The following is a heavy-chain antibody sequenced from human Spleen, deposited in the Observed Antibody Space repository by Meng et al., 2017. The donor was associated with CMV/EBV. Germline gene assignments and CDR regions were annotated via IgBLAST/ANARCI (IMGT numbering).Heavy chain of an antibody. J-gene: IGHJ4*02. CDR3: ARGTSDDYGDLRNRGFDY. CDR2: INPSGGST. Sequence: ASVKVSCKASGYTFTSYYMHWVRQAPGQGLEWMGIINPSGGSTSYAQKFQGRVTMTRDTSTSTVYMELSSLRSEDTAVYYCARGTSDDYGDLRNRGFDYWGQGTLVTVSS. CDR1: GYTFTSYY. D-gene: IGHD4-17*01. V-gene: IGHV1-46*01.